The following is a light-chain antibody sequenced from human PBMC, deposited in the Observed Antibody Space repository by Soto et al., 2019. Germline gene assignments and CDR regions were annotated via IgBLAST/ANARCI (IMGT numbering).Light chain of an antibody. J-gene: IGLJ2*01. V-gene: IGLV3-21*02. CDR3: QVWDKSSDQPV. CDR1: NIGSKG. Sequence: SYELTQPPSVSVAPGQTPTISCGGNNIGSKGVHWYQRKPGQAPVLVVYEDSDRPSGIPERFSGSNSGNTATLTISRVEAGDEADYYCQVWDKSSDQPVFGGGTKLTVL. CDR2: EDS.